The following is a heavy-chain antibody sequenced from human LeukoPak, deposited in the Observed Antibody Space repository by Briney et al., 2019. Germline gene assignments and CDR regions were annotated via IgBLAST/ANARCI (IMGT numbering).Heavy chain of an antibody. Sequence: SETLSLTCAVYGGSFSGYYWSWIRQSPDKGLEWIGEINHGGSTNYNPSLKSRVTISGDTSKNQFSLKLSSVTAADTAVYYCARHGYNFILDYWGQGTLVTVSS. CDR3: ARHGYNFILDY. J-gene: IGHJ4*02. D-gene: IGHD5-24*01. CDR1: GGSFSGYY. CDR2: INHGGST. V-gene: IGHV4-34*01.